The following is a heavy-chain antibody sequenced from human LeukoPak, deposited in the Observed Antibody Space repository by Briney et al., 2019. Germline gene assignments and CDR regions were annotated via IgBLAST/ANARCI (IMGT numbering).Heavy chain of an antibody. CDR2: MNPNSGNT. J-gene: IGHJ6*03. V-gene: IGHV1-8*01. Sequence: GASVKVSCKASGYTFTSYDINWVRQATGQGLEWMGWMNPNSGNTGYAQKFQGRVTMTRNTSISTAYMELSSLRSDDTAVYYCASFKEIRGVSGYYYMDAWGKGTTVTISS. CDR1: GYTFTSYD. D-gene: IGHD3-10*01. CDR3: ASFKEIRGVSGYYYMDA.